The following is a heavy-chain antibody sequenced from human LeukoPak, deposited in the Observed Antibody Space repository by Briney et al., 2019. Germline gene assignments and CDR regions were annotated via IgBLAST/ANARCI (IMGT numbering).Heavy chain of an antibody. CDR3: ARGLQYQLLKALRYYYMDV. V-gene: IGHV1-69*05. CDR1: GGTFSSHA. Sequence: SMKVSCKASGGTFSSHAIAWVRQAPGQGPEWMGGIIPISGTADYAQKFQGRGTITTDQSTSTAYMELSSLTSDDTAVYYCARGLQYQLLKALRYYYMDVWGEGTTVTVSS. CDR2: IIPISGTA. J-gene: IGHJ6*03. D-gene: IGHD2-2*01.